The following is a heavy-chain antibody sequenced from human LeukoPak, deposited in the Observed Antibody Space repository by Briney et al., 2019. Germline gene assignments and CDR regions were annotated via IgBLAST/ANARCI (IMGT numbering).Heavy chain of an antibody. CDR2: IRYDGSNK. V-gene: IGHV3-30*02. D-gene: IGHD3-9*01. Sequence: PGGSLRLSCAASGLTFSSYGMHWVRQAPGKGLEWVAFIRYDGSNKYYADSVKGRFTISRDNSKNTLYLQMNSLRAEDTAVYYCARVIRMAGYPVHLDYWGQGTLVTVSS. CDR3: ARVIRMAGYPVHLDY. CDR1: GLTFSSYG. J-gene: IGHJ4*02.